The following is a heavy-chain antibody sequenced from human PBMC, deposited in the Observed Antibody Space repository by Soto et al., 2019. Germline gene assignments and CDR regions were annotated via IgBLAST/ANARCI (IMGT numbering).Heavy chain of an antibody. J-gene: IGHJ6*02. D-gene: IGHD6-13*01. CDR1: GGSISSGGYY. V-gene: IGHV4-31*03. CDR2: IYYSGST. Sequence: TLSLTCTVSGGSISSGGYYWSWIRQHPGKGLEWIGYIYYSGSTYYNPSLKSRVTISVDTSKDQFSLKLSSVTAADTAVYYCARDHFIATRYYYYGMDVWGQGTTVTVSS. CDR3: ARDHFIATRYYYYGMDV.